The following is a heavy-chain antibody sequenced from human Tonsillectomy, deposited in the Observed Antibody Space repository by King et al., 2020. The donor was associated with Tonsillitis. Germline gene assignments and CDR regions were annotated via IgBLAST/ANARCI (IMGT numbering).Heavy chain of an antibody. Sequence: VQLVESGGDLVKPGGFLRLSCAGSCCPFSDYVRNLVRQAPGQGLEVVSSTSISSSLINFAYSMKGRFSMSRDNAKNSLYLQRNSLRVEDTAVYYCASSRSDILTGYPLSPIDYWGQGTLVTVSS. CDR3: ASSRSDILTGYPLSPIDY. CDR2: TSISSSLI. D-gene: IGHD3-9*01. J-gene: IGHJ4*02. CDR1: CCPFSDYV. V-gene: IGHV3-21*01.